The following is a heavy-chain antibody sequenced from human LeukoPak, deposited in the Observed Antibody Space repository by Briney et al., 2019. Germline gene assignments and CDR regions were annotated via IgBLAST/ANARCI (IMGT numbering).Heavy chain of an antibody. D-gene: IGHD3-16*01. CDR1: GGSISSYY. J-gene: IGHJ4*02. V-gene: IGHV4-59*01. CDR2: IYYSGST. CDR3: ARDGGANLDY. Sequence: SETLSLTCTVSGGSISSYYWSWIRQPPGKGLEWIGYIYYSGSTKYNPSLKSRVTISVDTSKNQFSLKLTSVTAADTAVYYCARDGGANLDYWGQGTLVTVSS.